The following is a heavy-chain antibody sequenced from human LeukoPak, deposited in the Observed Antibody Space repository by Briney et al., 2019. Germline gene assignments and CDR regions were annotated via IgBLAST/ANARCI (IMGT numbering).Heavy chain of an antibody. CDR2: IISETDGGTT. J-gene: IGHJ4*02. CDR3: TTSSYFYDSNAWY. D-gene: IGHD3-22*01. Sequence: GGSLRLSCAASGFTFSNAWMNWVRQAPGKGLEWVGRIISETDGGTTDYGAPVKGRFTISRDDSKNTLYLEMNSLKTEDTAVYYCTTSSYFYDSNAWYWGQGTLVTVSS. CDR1: GFTFSNAW. V-gene: IGHV3-15*07.